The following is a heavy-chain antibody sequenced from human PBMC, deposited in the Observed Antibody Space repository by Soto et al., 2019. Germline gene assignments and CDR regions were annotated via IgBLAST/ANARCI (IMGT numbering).Heavy chain of an antibody. Sequence: PGGSLRLSCETSGFTFSSYLMHWVRQAPGKGLEWVAVIYDDGGNKYYADSVKGRFIISRDNSKNTLYVQMNSLRVEDTAVYVCASDRNYLSDSAGYYDYWGPRTLGTVS. J-gene: IGHJ4*02. V-gene: IGHV3-33*01. CDR3: ASDRNYLSDSAGYYDY. CDR2: IYDDGGNK. D-gene: IGHD3-22*01. CDR1: GFTFSSYL.